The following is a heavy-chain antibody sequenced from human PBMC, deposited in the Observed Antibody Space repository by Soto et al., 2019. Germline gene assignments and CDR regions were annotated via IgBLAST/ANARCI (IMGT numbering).Heavy chain of an antibody. D-gene: IGHD2-2*02. V-gene: IGHV1-46*01. CDR3: ARLVVVPAAIHYYYYYGMDV. J-gene: IGHJ6*02. CDR2: INPSGGST. CDR1: GYTFTSYY. Sequence: ASVKVSCKASGYTFTSYYMHWVRQAPGQGLEWMGIINPSGGSTSYAQKFQGRVTMTRDTSTSTVYMELSSLKASDTAMYYCARLVVVPAAIHYYYYYGMDVWGQGTTVTVSS.